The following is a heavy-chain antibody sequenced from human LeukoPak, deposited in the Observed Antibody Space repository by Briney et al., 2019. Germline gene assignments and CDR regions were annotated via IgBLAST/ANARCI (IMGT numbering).Heavy chain of an antibody. CDR2: IWYDGSNK. CDR3: AMCVDFWSGYLSHYYYYYMDV. D-gene: IGHD3-3*01. Sequence: PGGSLRLSCAASGFTFSSYGMHWVRQAPGKGLEWVAVIWYDGSNKYYADSVKGRFTISRDNSKNTLYLQMNSLRAEDTAVYYCAMCVDFWSGYLSHYYYYYMDVWGKGTTVTV. CDR1: GFTFSSYG. V-gene: IGHV3-33*01. J-gene: IGHJ6*03.